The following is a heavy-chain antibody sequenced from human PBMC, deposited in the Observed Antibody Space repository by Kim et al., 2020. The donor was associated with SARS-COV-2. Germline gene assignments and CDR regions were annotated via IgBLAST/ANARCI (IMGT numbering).Heavy chain of an antibody. J-gene: IGHJ5*02. CDR2: ISSSGSTI. CDR3: ASLRGVFFFMFDP. CDR1: GFTFSSYE. Sequence: GGSLRLSCAASGFTFSSYEMNWVRQAPGKGLEWVSYISSSGSTIYYADSVKGRFTISRDNAKNSLYLQMNSLRAEDTAVYYCASLRGVFFFMFDPWGQGTLVTVSS. V-gene: IGHV3-48*03. D-gene: IGHD3-10*01.